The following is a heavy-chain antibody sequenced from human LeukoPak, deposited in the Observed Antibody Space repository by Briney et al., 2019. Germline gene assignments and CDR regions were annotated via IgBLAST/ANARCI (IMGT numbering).Heavy chain of an antibody. J-gene: IGHJ4*02. CDR2: MSYDGSNK. Sequence: PGPTLIISYADSGVKFSSYGMHWGRQAQDKGLEWVAAMSYDGSNKHYVDSVKGRFTISRDNSKNTLYLQMNSLRGEDTAVYYCAKDSYYDSGSLDYWGQGTLVTVSS. CDR3: AKDSYYDSGSLDY. CDR1: GVKFSSYG. V-gene: IGHV3-30*18. D-gene: IGHD3-10*01.